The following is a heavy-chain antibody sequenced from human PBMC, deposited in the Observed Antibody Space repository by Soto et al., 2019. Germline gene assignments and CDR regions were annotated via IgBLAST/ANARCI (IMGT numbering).Heavy chain of an antibody. Sequence: GGSLRLSCAASGFTFSSYAMHWVRQAPGKGLEWVAVISYDGSNKYYADSVKGRFTISRDNSKNTLYLQMNSLRAEDTAVYYCARAPTGEGNDAFDIWGQGTMVTVSS. V-gene: IGHV3-30*04. D-gene: IGHD7-27*01. CDR1: GFTFSSYA. CDR3: ARAPTGEGNDAFDI. CDR2: ISYDGSNK. J-gene: IGHJ3*02.